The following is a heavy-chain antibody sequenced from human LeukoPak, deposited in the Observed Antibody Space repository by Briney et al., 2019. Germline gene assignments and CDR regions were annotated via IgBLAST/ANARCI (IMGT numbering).Heavy chain of an antibody. D-gene: IGHD4-17*01. V-gene: IGHV3-21*01. Sequence: PGGSLRLSCAASGFTFSSYSMNWVRQAPGTGLEWVSSISSSSSYIYYADSVKGRFTISRDNAKNSLYLQMNSLRAEETAVYYCAREAEGGYGVFDPWGQGTLVTVSS. CDR3: AREAEGGYGVFDP. J-gene: IGHJ5*02. CDR1: GFTFSSYS. CDR2: ISSSSSYI.